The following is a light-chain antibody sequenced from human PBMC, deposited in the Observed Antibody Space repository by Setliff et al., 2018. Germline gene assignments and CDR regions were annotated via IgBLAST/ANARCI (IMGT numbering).Light chain of an antibody. V-gene: IGLV2-8*01. CDR2: DVS. CDR1: SNDVSGYNY. Sequence: QSALTQPASVSGSPGQSVTISCTGTSNDVSGYNYVSWYQQHPGKAPQLMIYDVSQRPSGVPDRFSGSKSGTSASLAISGLRSEDETTYYCAAWDDSLCAVVFGGGTKVTVL. CDR3: AAWDDSLCAVV. J-gene: IGLJ2*01.